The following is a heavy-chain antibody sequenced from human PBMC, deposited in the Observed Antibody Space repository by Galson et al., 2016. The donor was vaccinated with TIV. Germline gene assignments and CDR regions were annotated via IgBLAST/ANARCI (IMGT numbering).Heavy chain of an antibody. V-gene: IGHV1-18*04. CDR1: GYTFTSTG. CDR3: ARVLAFLDYPPSTRNGFEP. J-gene: IGHJ5*02. CDR2: ISAYSGHT. D-gene: IGHD3-3*02. Sequence: SVKVSCKASGYTFTSTGISWVRQAPGQGLEWMGWISAYSGHTNYAQKFQGRLTITRDTSTTTAYLELGSLKSDDTAVYYCARVLAFLDYPPSTRNGFEPWGQGTLVIVSS.